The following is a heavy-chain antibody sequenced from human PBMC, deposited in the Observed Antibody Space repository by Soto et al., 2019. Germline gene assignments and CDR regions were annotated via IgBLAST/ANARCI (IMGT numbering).Heavy chain of an antibody. CDR3: GMLRGSCFFDY. V-gene: IGHV4-28*01. CDR2: VYSRGHT. CDR1: GHSISSGIW. J-gene: IGHJ4*02. Sequence: QVQLQESGPGLVKPSDTLSLTCAVSGHSISSGIWWGWVRQPPGKGLEWIGSVYSRGHTYYNPSRESRVTMQVDPSKNQHSLRLPSVPAADTAVYSCGMLRGSCFFDYGGLGILVPVSS. D-gene: IGHD2-15*01.